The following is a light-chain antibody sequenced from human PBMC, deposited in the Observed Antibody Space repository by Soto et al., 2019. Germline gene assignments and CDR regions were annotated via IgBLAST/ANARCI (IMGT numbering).Light chain of an antibody. Sequence: QSVLTQPRSVSGSPGQSVTISCTGSSSDVGGYKYVSWYQQHPGKAPKLMIYDVSQRPSGVPDRFSGSTSGNAASLTISGLQAEDEADYYCCSYAGSYVFGTGTKVTV. V-gene: IGLV2-11*01. J-gene: IGLJ1*01. CDR3: CSYAGSYV. CDR2: DVS. CDR1: SSDVGGYKY.